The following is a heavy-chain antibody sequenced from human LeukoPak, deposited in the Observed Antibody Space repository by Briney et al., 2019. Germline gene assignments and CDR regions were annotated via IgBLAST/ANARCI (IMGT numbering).Heavy chain of an antibody. J-gene: IGHJ4*02. V-gene: IGHV3-21*01. CDR3: ATIPTRSIDY. CDR2: ISSSSSYI. D-gene: IGHD2-21*01. Sequence: GGSLRLSCAASGFTFSSYSMTWIRQAPGKGLEWVSSISSSSSYIYYADSVKGRFTISRDNAKNSLYLQMNSLRAEDTAVYYCATIPTRSIDYWGQGTLVTVSS. CDR1: GFTFSSYS.